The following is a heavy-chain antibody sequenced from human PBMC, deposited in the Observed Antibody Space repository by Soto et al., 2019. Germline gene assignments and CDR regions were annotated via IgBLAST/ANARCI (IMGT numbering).Heavy chain of an antibody. CDR3: ARDYMVRGVMRWFDP. D-gene: IGHD3-10*01. Sequence: QVQLQESGPGLVKPSGTLSLTCAVSGGSISSSNWWSWVRQPPGKGLEWIGEIYHSGSTNYNPSLKSRVTISGDKSKNQFSLKLRSVTAADTAVYYCARDYMVRGVMRWFDPWGQGTLVTVSS. J-gene: IGHJ5*02. V-gene: IGHV4-4*02. CDR2: IYHSGST. CDR1: GGSISSSNW.